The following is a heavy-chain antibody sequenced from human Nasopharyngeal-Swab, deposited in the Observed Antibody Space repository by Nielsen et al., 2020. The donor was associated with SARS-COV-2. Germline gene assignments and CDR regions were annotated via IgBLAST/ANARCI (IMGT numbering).Heavy chain of an antibody. V-gene: IGHV1-46*01. J-gene: IGHJ4*02. CDR2: FDPRGDST. Sequence: ASVKVSCKASGYTFTGHNMHWVRQAPGQGLEWMAIFDPRGDSTSHAQKFQGRLTMTTDPTTSTVYMELSSLRAEDAAVYYCARDSDNWAIDYWGRGTLVTVSS. CDR1: GYTFTGHN. D-gene: IGHD1-1*01. CDR3: ARDSDNWAIDY.